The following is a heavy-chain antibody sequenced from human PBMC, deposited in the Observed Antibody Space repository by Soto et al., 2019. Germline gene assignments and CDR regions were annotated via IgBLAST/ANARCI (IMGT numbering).Heavy chain of an antibody. CDR3: AKDYDFWSGYPQPIDY. V-gene: IGHV3-23*01. CDR1: GFTFSSYA. Sequence: GSLRLSCAASGFTFSSYAMSWVRQAPGKGLEWVSAISGSGGSTYYADSVKGRFTISRDNSKNTLYLQMNSLRAEDTAVYYCAKDYDFWSGYPQPIDYWGQGTLVTVSS. D-gene: IGHD3-3*01. J-gene: IGHJ4*02. CDR2: ISGSGGST.